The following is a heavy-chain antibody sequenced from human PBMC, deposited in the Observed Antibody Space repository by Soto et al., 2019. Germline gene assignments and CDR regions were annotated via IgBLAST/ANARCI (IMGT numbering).Heavy chain of an antibody. Sequence: TSETLSLTCTVSGDSITSSSYYWGWVRQPPGEGLEWIGSISYSGSTYYNPSLKSRVPISVDTSKNQFSLKLSSVTAADTAVYYCVSSSAYPYNYFDCWGQGTLVTVSS. V-gene: IGHV4-39*01. J-gene: IGHJ4*02. D-gene: IGHD3-16*01. CDR3: VSSSAYPYNYFDC. CDR2: ISYSGST. CDR1: GDSITSSSYY.